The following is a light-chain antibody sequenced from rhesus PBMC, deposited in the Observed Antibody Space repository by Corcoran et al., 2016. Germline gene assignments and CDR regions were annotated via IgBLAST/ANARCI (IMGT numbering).Light chain of an antibody. J-gene: IGKJ1*01. Sequence: ETVVTQSPATLSLSPGERATLSCRASQSVGSYLAWYQQKPGRAPRLLIYGASTRATGIPDRFRGSGSGTDFTLTISRLEPEDVGVYYCQQSSNLWTFGQGTKVEIK. CDR3: QQSSNLWT. V-gene: IGKV3-24*04. CDR2: GAS. CDR1: QSVGSY.